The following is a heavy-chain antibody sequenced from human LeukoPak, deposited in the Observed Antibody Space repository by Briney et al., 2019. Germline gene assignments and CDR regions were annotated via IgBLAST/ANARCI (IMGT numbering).Heavy chain of an antibody. J-gene: IGHJ3*02. Sequence: GGSLRLSCAASGFTVSSNYMSWVRQAPGKGLEWVSVINSGGSTYYADSVKGRFTISRDNSKNTLYLQMNSLRAEDTAVYYCAKDQSRVRFRDAFDIWGQGTMVTVSS. CDR3: AKDQSRVRFRDAFDI. V-gene: IGHV3-53*01. D-gene: IGHD4-17*01. CDR1: GFTVSSNY. CDR2: INSGGST.